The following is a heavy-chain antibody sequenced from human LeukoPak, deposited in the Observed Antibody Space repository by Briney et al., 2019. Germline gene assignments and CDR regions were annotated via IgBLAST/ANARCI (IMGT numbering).Heavy chain of an antibody. D-gene: IGHD2-2*01. CDR1: GFTFSSYS. CDR2: ISSSGSTI. CDR3: ARYAGRAAIHHFDY. J-gene: IGHJ4*02. Sequence: GGSLRLSCAASGFTFSSYSMNWVRQAPGKGLEWVSYISSSGSTIYYADSVKGRFTISRDNAKNSLYLQMNSLRAEDTAVYYCARYAGRAAIHHFDYWGQGTLVTVSS. V-gene: IGHV3-48*04.